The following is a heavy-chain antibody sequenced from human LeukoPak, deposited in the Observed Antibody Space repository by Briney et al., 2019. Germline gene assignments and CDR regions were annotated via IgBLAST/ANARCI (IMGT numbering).Heavy chain of an antibody. J-gene: IGHJ4*02. D-gene: IGHD2-2*01. CDR1: GGSISSYY. V-gene: IGHV4-59*12. Sequence: SETLSLTCTVSGGSISSYYWSWIRQPPGKGLEWIGYIYYSGSTNYNPSLKSRVTISVDTSKNQFSLKLSSVTAADTAVYYCARDSLQLPTTFDYWGQGTLVTVSS. CDR2: IYYSGST. CDR3: ARDSLQLPTTFDY.